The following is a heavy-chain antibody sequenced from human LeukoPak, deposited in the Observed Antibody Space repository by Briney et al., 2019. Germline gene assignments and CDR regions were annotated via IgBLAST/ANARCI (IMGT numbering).Heavy chain of an antibody. D-gene: IGHD3-10*01. CDR1: GFTFDDYS. CDR2: TTWDGGST. Sequence: GGSLRLSCAASGFTFDDYSMHWVRQVPGKGLQWVSLTTWDGGSTFYADSVKGRFTISRDNSKKSLSLQMYGLSTEDTALYHCARGRGRVIDYWGQGTLVTVSS. V-gene: IGHV3-43*01. CDR3: ARGRGRVIDY. J-gene: IGHJ4*02.